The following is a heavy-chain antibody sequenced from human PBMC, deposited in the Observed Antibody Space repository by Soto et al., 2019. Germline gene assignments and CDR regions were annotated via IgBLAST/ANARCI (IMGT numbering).Heavy chain of an antibody. CDR2: ISGSGGST. J-gene: IGHJ4*02. CDR1: GFTFSSYA. Sequence: EVQLLESGGGLVQPGGSLRLSCAASGFTFSSYAMSWVRQAPGKGLEWVSAISGSGGSTYYADSVKGRFTISRDNSKHTLYLQMNSLRAEDTAVYYCAKEGRTMVRGVIVYYFDYWGQGTLVTVSS. D-gene: IGHD3-10*01. CDR3: AKEGRTMVRGVIVYYFDY. V-gene: IGHV3-23*01.